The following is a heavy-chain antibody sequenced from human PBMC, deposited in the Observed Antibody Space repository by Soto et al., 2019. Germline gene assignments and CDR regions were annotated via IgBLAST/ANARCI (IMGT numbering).Heavy chain of an antibody. CDR1: GFTFDDYT. D-gene: IGHD4-4*01. J-gene: IGHJ4*02. CDR3: AKDPSNYEYYFDY. Sequence: GGSLRLSCAASGFTFDDYTMHWVHQAPGKGLEWVSLISWDGYGTYYADSVRGRFTISRDNSKNSLYLQMNSLRTEDTALYYCAKDPSNYEYYFDYWGQGTLVTVSS. CDR2: ISWDGYGT. V-gene: IGHV3-43*01.